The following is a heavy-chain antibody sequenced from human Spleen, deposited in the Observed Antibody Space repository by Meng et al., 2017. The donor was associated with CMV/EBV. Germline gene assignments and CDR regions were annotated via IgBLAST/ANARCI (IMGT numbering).Heavy chain of an antibody. J-gene: IGHJ3*02. CDR3: SRSLIAAAGTGAFDM. CDR2: SSSGGDRT. D-gene: IGHD6-13*01. Sequence: GESLKISCVVSGFTFSSYEMNWVRQAPGKGLEWVSYSSSGGDRTQYADSVKGRFTISRDNAQNSLYLQMDNLRAEDTAVYYCSRSLIAAAGTGAFDMWGQGTLVTVSS. CDR1: GFTFSSYE. V-gene: IGHV3-48*03.